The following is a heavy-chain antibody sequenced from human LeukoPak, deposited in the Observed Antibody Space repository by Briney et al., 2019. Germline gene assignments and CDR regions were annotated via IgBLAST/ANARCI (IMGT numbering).Heavy chain of an antibody. Sequence: PSETLSLTCAVYGGSFSGYYWSWIRQPPGKGLEWIGEINHSGSTNYNPSLKSRVTISVDTSKNQFSLKLSSVTAADTAAYYCARGRWSGNSKWRFQHWGQGTLVTVSS. D-gene: IGHD4-23*01. CDR3: ARGRWSGNSKWRFQH. J-gene: IGHJ1*01. CDR2: INHSGST. CDR1: GGSFSGYY. V-gene: IGHV4-34*01.